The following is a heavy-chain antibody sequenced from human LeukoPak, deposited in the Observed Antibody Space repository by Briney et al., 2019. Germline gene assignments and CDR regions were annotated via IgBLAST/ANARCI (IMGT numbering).Heavy chain of an antibody. CDR3: ARRAVTKQRWFDP. J-gene: IGHJ5*02. V-gene: IGHV4-39*01. D-gene: IGHD5-18*01. CDR2: IYYSGST. Sequence: NPSETLSLTCTVSGGSISSSSYYWGWIRQPPGKGLEWIGSIYYSGSTYYNPSLKSRVTMSVDTSKNQFSLKLSSVTAADTAVYYCARRAVTKQRWFDPWGQGTLVTVSS. CDR1: GGSISSSSYY.